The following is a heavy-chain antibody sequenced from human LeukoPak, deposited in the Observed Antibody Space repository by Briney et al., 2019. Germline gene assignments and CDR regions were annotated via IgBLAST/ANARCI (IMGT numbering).Heavy chain of an antibody. Sequence: GASVKVSCKASGYTFTGYYMHWVRQAPGQGLEWMGWINPNSGGTNYAQKFQSRVTMTRDTSISTAYMELSRLRSDDTAVYYCARIFDTYYYDSSGYYGGTNWFDPWGQGTLVTVSS. CDR1: GYTFTGYY. CDR2: INPNSGGT. V-gene: IGHV1-2*02. CDR3: ARIFDTYYYDSSGYYGGTNWFDP. J-gene: IGHJ5*02. D-gene: IGHD3-22*01.